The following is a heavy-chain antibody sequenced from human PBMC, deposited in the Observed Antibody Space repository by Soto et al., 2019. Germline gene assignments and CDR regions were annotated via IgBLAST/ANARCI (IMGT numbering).Heavy chain of an antibody. Sequence: GGSLRPSCASSGFTFSSYAMSWVRQAPGKGLGWVSAISGSGGRTYYAESVKGRFTISRDNTKNTLYLKMNSLRAEDTAVYYCAKDSPLGATTGNVPLTHWGQGTLVTVSS. J-gene: IGHJ4*02. CDR1: GFTFSSYA. V-gene: IGHV3-23*01. CDR2: ISGSGGRT. D-gene: IGHD1-26*01. CDR3: AKDSPLGATTGNVPLTH.